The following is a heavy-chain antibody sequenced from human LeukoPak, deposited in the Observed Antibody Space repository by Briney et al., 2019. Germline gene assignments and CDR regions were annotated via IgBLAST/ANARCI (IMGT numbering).Heavy chain of an antibody. CDR1: GGSINSFY. V-gene: IGHV4-4*07. D-gene: IGHD3-3*01. CDR2: IYSSGST. CDR3: ARAYYDFWSGYYVDY. Sequence: PSETLSLTCTVSGGSINSFYWTWIRQPAGKGLEWIGRIYSSGSTNFNPSLKSRVTISVDTSKNQFSLKLSSVTTADTAVYYCARAYYDFWSGYYVDYWGQGTLVTVSS. J-gene: IGHJ4*02.